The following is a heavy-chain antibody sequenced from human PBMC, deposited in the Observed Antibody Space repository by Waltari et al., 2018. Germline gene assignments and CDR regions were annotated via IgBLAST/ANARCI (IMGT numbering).Heavy chain of an antibody. CDR1: GGSFSGYY. J-gene: IGHJ4*02. CDR3: ARGLEYSSSWYAG. CDR2: INNSGST. Sequence: QVQLQQWGAGLLKPSETLSLTCAVYGGSFSGYYWSWIRQPPGKGLEWIGEINNSGSTNYNPSLKSRVTISVDTSKNQFSLKLSSVTAADTAVYYCARGLEYSSSWYAGWCQVTLVTVSS. D-gene: IGHD6-13*01. V-gene: IGHV4-34*01.